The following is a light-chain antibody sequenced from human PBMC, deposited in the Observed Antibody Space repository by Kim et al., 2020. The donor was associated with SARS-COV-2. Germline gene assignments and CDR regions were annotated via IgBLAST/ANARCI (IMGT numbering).Light chain of an antibody. CDR1: QSVLYSSNNKNY. CDR3: QEYYSSPYT. Sequence: DIVMTQSPASLAVSLGERATINCKSSQSVLYSSNNKNYLAWYQQKPGQPPKLLISWASTRESGVPDRFSGSGSGTAFTITISSLQAEDVAVYYCQEYYSSPYTFGLGTKLEI. CDR2: WAS. J-gene: IGKJ2*01. V-gene: IGKV4-1*01.